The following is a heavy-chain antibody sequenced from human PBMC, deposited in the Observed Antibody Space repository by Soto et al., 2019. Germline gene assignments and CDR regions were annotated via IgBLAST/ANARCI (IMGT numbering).Heavy chain of an antibody. D-gene: IGHD3-22*01. Sequence: QVQLVQSGAEVKTPGSSVRVSCKASGGTFSNYTFNWVRQAPGQGLEWMAGIIPRFGTRNYAPTLQGRVTIIADESTSTAYMELSSLISEDTAVYYCARGRGMYNSGRSELDQWGQGTLVTVSS. CDR1: GGTFSNYT. V-gene: IGHV1-69*01. CDR2: IIPRFGTR. CDR3: ARGRGMYNSGRSELDQ. J-gene: IGHJ4*02.